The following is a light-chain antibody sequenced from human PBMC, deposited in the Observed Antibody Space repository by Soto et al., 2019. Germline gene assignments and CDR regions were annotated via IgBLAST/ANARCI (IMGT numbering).Light chain of an antibody. CDR3: QQSYRTPYT. J-gene: IGKJ2*01. CDR2: DAS. Sequence: DIQMTQSPSSLSASVGDRVTITCRASQGISSYLVWYQQRQGRAPKLLIYDASSLLSGVPSRFSGSGSGTDFTLTISNLQPEDFATNYCQQSYRTPYTFGQGTKLETK. V-gene: IGKV1-39*01. CDR1: QGISSY.